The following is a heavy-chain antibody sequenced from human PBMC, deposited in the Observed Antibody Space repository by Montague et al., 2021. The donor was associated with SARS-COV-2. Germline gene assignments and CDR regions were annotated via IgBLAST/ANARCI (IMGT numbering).Heavy chain of an antibody. V-gene: IGHV4-38-2*01. D-gene: IGHD5-12*01. CDR1: GFSISSGFY. CDR2: DYHSGYT. CDR3: ARRGYTGSDYFDY. Sequence: SETLSLTCSVSGFSISSGFYWAWLRQSPGKRPEWIGTDYHSGYTHYNPSLKGRVTVSIDTSKNQFSLTVTSVTAADTAVYFCARRGYTGSDYFDYWGQGTLVTVSS. J-gene: IGHJ4*02.